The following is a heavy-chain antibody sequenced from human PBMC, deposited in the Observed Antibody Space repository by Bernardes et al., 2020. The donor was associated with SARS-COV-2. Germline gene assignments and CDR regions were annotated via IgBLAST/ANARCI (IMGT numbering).Heavy chain of an antibody. V-gene: IGHV3-9*01. Sequence: SLRLSCAASGFTFDDYAMHWVRQAPGKGLEWVSGISWNSGNIGYADSVKGRFTISRDNAKNSLYLQMNSLRAEDTALYYCAKATIAVAGTIDYWGQGTLVTVSS. CDR1: GFTFDDYA. CDR2: ISWNSGNI. J-gene: IGHJ4*02. CDR3: AKATIAVAGTIDY. D-gene: IGHD6-19*01.